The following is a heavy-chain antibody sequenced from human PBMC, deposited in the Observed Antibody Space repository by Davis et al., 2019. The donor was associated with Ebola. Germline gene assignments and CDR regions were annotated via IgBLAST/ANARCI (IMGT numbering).Heavy chain of an antibody. Sequence: ASVKVSCKAPGYTFTTYAVHWVRQAPGQSLEWMGWINAGSGRTKYSQNFQDRPSITRDSSTTTICMEMSSLRSEDTAVYYCARSLEPSRGDYYYYMDIWGTGTTVTVSS. CDR2: INAGSGRT. D-gene: IGHD1-1*01. CDR3: ARSLEPSRGDYYYYMDI. V-gene: IGHV1-3*01. CDR1: GYTFTTYA. J-gene: IGHJ6*03.